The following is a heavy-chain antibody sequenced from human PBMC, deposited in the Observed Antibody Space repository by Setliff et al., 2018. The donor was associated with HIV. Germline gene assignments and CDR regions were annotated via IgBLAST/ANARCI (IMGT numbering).Heavy chain of an antibody. CDR1: GYTFTNYA. CDR2: INTNTGNP. J-gene: IGHJ6*02. CDR3: ARGGADYGMDV. D-gene: IGHD3-16*01. Sequence: GASVKVSCKASGYTFTNYALNWVRQAPGQGLEWMGWINTNTGNPTYAQGFTGRFVFSLDTSVSTAYVQISSLKAEDTAVYYCARGGADYGMDVWGQGTTVTVSS. V-gene: IGHV7-4-1*02.